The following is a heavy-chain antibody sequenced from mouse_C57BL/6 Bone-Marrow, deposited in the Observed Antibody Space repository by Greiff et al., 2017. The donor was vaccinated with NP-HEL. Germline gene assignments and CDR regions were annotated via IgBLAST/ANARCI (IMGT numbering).Heavy chain of an antibody. CDR2: IYPGGGDT. Sequence: QVQLQQSGAELVKPGASVKISCKASGYAFSSYWMNWVKQRPGKGLEWIGQIYPGGGDTNYNGKVKGKATLTGDKPARTAYMQVRRLASEDSAVYFCAGGGDWGEGTTLTVCS. CDR3: AGGGD. J-gene: IGHJ2*01. CDR1: GYAFSSYW. V-gene: IGHV1-80*01.